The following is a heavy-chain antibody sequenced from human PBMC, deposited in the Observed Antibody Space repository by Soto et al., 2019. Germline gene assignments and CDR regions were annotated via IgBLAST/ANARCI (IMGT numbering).Heavy chain of an antibody. CDR3: AKDTRYA. Sequence: GGSLRLSCAASGFTFSSYGMHWVRQAPGKGLEWVAVISYDGSNKYYADSVKGRFTISRDNSKNTLYLQMNSLRAEGTAVYYCAKDTRYAWGQGTLVTVSS. D-gene: IGHD5-12*01. J-gene: IGHJ5*02. V-gene: IGHV3-30*18. CDR1: GFTFSSYG. CDR2: ISYDGSNK.